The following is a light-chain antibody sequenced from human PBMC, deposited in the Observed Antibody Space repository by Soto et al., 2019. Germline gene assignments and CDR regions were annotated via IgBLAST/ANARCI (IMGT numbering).Light chain of an antibody. CDR1: SSDVGGYNY. V-gene: IGLV2-11*01. Sequence: QSVLTQPRSVSGSPRQSVAISCTGTSSDVGGYNYVSWYQQHPGKAPKLIIYDVTKRPSGVPDRFSGFSSGNTASLTISGLQADDEADYFCSSYAGSYSHVFGTGTKVTVL. CDR2: DVT. J-gene: IGLJ1*01. CDR3: SSYAGSYSHV.